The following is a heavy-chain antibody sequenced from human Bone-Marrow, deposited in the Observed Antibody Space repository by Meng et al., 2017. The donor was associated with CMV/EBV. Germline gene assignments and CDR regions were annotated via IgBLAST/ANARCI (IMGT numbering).Heavy chain of an antibody. D-gene: IGHD1-1*01. CDR2: IYYSWST. CDR1: GGSVSSGSYY. J-gene: IGHJ4*02. Sequence: GSLRLSCTVSGGSVSSGSYYWSWIRQPPGKGLEWIGYIYYSWSTNYNPPLQSRVTISVDTSKNQSSLKLSSVTAADTAVYYCARDAGASPFDYWGQGTPVTVAS. CDR3: ARDAGASPFDY. V-gene: IGHV4-61*01.